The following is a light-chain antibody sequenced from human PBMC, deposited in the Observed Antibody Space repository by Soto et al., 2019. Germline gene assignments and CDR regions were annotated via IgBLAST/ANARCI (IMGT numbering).Light chain of an antibody. CDR2: EVS. CDR3: SSYARGNTYV. V-gene: IGLV2-14*01. Sequence: QSVLTQPASVSGSPGQSITISCTGTSSDVGGYNYVSWYQQHPGKAPKLMIYEVSNRPSGVSNRFSGSKSGNTASLTISGLQAEDEGDYYCSSYARGNTYVFGSGTKVTVL. CDR1: SSDVGGYNY. J-gene: IGLJ1*01.